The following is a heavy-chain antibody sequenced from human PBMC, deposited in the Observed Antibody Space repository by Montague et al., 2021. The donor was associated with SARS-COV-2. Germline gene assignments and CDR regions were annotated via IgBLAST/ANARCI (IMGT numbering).Heavy chain of an antibody. CDR2: IYYTGNT. CDR3: ARLKRYFDSSGSPSAFDF. Sequence: ETLSLACTVSGGSITNNIDYWAWIRQPPGKGLEWIGSIYYTGNTYYNPSLKSRVTISVVTSKNHFTLKLSSVTAAETAVYYCARLKRYFDSSGSPSAFDFWGQGTKVTVSS. J-gene: IGHJ3*01. D-gene: IGHD3-22*01. V-gene: IGHV4-39*02. CDR1: GGSITNNIDY.